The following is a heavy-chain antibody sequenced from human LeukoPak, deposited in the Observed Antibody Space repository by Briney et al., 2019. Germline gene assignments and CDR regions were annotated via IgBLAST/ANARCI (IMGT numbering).Heavy chain of an antibody. CDR1: GYTFTGYY. D-gene: IGHD3-22*01. V-gene: IGHV1-2*02. Sequence: ASVKVSCKASGYTFTGYYMHWVRQAPGQGLEWMGWINPNSGDTKIARKFQGRVTMTRDTSISTAYMELSSLISDDTAVYYCARGPNYYDSSGFHYRDWGQGTLVTVSS. J-gene: IGHJ4*02. CDR3: ARGPNYYDSSGFHYRD. CDR2: INPNSGDT.